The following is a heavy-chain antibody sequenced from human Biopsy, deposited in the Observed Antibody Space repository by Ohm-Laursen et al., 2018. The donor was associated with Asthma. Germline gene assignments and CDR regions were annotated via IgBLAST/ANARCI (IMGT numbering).Heavy chain of an antibody. CDR2: IYYSGST. J-gene: IGHJ4*02. D-gene: IGHD3-10*01. V-gene: IGHV4-61*01. Sequence: SDTLSLTCTVSGGSVSSGSYYWSWIRQPPGKGLEWIGYIYYSGSTNYNPSLKSRVTISVDTSKNQFSLKLSSVTAADTAVYYCARERAGYYGSGSYLGYWGQGTPVTVSS. CDR1: GGSVSSGSYY. CDR3: ARERAGYYGSGSYLGY.